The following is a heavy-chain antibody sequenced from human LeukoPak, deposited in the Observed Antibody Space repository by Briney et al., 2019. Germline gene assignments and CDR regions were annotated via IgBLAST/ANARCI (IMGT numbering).Heavy chain of an antibody. V-gene: IGHV5-51*01. D-gene: IGHD2-15*01. J-gene: IGHJ6*02. CDR1: GYSFTSYX. Sequence: GESLXXSXKGSGYSFTSYXXXXVRQXPGKGXXXMGIIYPGDSDTRYSPSFQGQVTISADKSISTAYLQWSSLKASDTAMYYCARLIGDYYGMDVWGQGTTVTVSS. CDR2: IYPGDSDT. CDR3: ARLIGDYYGMDV.